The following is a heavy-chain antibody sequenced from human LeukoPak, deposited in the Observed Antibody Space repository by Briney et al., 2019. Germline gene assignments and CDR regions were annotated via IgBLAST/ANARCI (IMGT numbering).Heavy chain of an antibody. V-gene: IGHV4-39*07. CDR2: IYYTGTT. CDR3: AKIPAGNYDFWSGYYTTGDYYYMDV. D-gene: IGHD3-3*01. CDR1: GGSISSSLYH. J-gene: IGHJ6*03. Sequence: PSETLSLTCTVSGGSISSSLYHWGWIRQSPGKNLEWLGSIYYTGTTHYNPSLKSRVTISVDKSKNQFSLKLSSVTAADTAVYYCAKIPAGNYDFWSGYYTTGDYYYMDVWGKGTTVTVSS.